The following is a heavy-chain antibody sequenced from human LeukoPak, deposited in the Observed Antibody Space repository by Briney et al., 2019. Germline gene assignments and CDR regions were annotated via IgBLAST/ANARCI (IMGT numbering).Heavy chain of an antibody. CDR2: IYSGGTT. CDR1: GFTFSSTY. CDR3: ARGFNRGFDP. J-gene: IGHJ5*02. D-gene: IGHD1-14*01. V-gene: IGHV3-53*01. Sequence: GGSLRLSCAASGFTFSSTYMSWVRQAPGKGLEWVSVIYSGGTTYHADSVKGRITISRDNSKNTLYLQMNNLRADDTAVYYCARGFNRGFDPWGQGTLVTVSS.